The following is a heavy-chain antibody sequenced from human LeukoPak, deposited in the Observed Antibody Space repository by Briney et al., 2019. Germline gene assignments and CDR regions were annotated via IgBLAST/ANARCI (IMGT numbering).Heavy chain of an antibody. V-gene: IGHV3-64*01. CDR1: GFTFSSYA. Sequence: GGSLRLSCAASGFTFSSYAMHWVRQAPGKGLEYVSAISSNGGSTYYANSVKGRFTISRDSSKNTLYLQMGSLRAEDMAVYYCARSYYYDSRPNYFDYWGQGTLVTVSS. CDR3: ARSYYYDSRPNYFDY. D-gene: IGHD3-22*01. J-gene: IGHJ4*02. CDR2: ISSNGGST.